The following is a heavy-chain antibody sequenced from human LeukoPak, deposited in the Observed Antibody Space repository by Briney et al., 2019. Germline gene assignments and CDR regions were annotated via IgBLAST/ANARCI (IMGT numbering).Heavy chain of an antibody. CDR3: ARVVSSSSWFVDY. CDR1: GGSISSSSYY. V-gene: IGHV4-39*07. CDR2: VYYSGST. Sequence: PSETLSLTCTVSGGSISSSSYYWGWIRQPPGKGLEWIGSVYYSGSTYYNPSLKSRVTISVDTSKNKFSLKLSSVTAADTAVYYCARVVSSSSWFVDYWGQGTLVTVSS. D-gene: IGHD6-13*01. J-gene: IGHJ4*02.